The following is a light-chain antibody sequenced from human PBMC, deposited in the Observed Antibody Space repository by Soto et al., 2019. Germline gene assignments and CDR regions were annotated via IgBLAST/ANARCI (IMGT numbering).Light chain of an antibody. V-gene: IGKV1-12*01. Sequence: EIQMTQSPSSVSASVGERVTITCRASQGISTWLAWYQQKPGEAPDLLIYAASNMNSGVPSRFSGSGSGTDFPLTISRLQPEDFATYYCQQTNSFPLTFGAGTKVDIK. CDR1: QGISTW. J-gene: IGKJ4*01. CDR2: AAS. CDR3: QQTNSFPLT.